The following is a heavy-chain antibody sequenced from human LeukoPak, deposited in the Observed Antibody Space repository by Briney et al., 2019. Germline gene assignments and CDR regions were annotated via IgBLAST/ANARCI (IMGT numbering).Heavy chain of an antibody. Sequence: SETLSLTCTVSGGSISSSSYYWGWIRQPPGKGLECIGSIYSSGTTYYNPSLKSRVTISIDTSKSQFSLRLSSETAADTAMYYCVQNIPGTIEHWGQGTLVTVSS. CDR1: GGSISSSSYY. D-gene: IGHD1-7*01. CDR3: VQNIPGTIEH. V-gene: IGHV4-39*01. J-gene: IGHJ1*01. CDR2: IYSSGTT.